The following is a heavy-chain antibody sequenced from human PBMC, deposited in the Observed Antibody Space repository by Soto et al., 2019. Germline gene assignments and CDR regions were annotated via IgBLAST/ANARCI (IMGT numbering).Heavy chain of an antibody. J-gene: IGHJ5*02. D-gene: IGHD3-22*01. CDR3: VRMASSGSLNWFDP. Sequence: QVQLVQSGAEVKKPGASVKVSCKAPQHTFSNYDISWVRQATGQGLEWMGWMNPNSGNTGYALKFQGRVTMTRDASISTAYMELSSLGSDDTAVYYCVRMASSGSLNWFDPWGQGTLVTVSS. CDR1: QHTFSNYD. V-gene: IGHV1-8*02. CDR2: MNPNSGNT.